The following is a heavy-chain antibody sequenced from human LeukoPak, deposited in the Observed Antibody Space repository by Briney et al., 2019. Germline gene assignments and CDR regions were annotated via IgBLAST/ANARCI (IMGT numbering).Heavy chain of an antibody. CDR2: INHSGST. CDR1: GGSFSGYY. J-gene: IGHJ4*02. V-gene: IGHV4-34*01. D-gene: IGHD3-22*01. CDR3: ARHLADDSSGYYKDY. Sequence: SETLSLTCAVYGGSFSGYYWSWIRQPPGKGLEWIGEINHSGSTNYNPSLKSRVTISVDTSMNQFSLKLSSVTAADTAVYYCARHLADDSSGYYKDYWGQGTLVTVSS.